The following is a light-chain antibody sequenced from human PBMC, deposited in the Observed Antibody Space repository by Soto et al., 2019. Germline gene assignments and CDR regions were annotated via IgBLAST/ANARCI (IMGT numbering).Light chain of an antibody. J-gene: IGKJ3*01. CDR3: QKYNTWPLT. V-gene: IGKV3-15*01. CDR1: QSVSSN. CDR2: DAS. Sequence: ETVMTKSPATLYVSPGERPTLSCRASQSVSSNLAGYEQKPGQAPRLLIYDASTRATGIQARFSGSGSGTDFTLTISSLPSEDFAVYYCQKYNTWPLTFGPGTKVDIK.